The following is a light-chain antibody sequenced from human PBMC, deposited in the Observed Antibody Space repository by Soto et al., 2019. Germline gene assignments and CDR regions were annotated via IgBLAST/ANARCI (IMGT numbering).Light chain of an antibody. CDR3: QQYNSYSRT. CDR2: KAS. CDR1: QSISTW. Sequence: DIQMTQSPSTLSASVGDRVTITCRASQSISTWLAWYQQKPGKVPKLLIYKASSLEGGVPSRFSGSGSGTEFTLTISSLQPDDFATYYCQQYNSYSRTFGQGTKVEIK. J-gene: IGKJ1*01. V-gene: IGKV1-5*03.